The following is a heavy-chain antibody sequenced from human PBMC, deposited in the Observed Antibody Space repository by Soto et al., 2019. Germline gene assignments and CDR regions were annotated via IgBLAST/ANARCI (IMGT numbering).Heavy chain of an antibody. CDR3: AHGRNYDGSWNEGVFDY. D-gene: IGHD3-16*01. Sequence: QITLKESGPTLVKPTQTLTLTCTFSGFSLTSRPVGVGWVRQPPGKALEWLAFIYWDDDKRYSPSLRSTLTVAKDASKNQVVLTLTNMDPVDTATYYCAHGRNYDGSWNEGVFDYWGQGILVTVSS. V-gene: IGHV2-5*02. CDR1: GFSLTSRPVG. J-gene: IGHJ4*02. CDR2: IYWDDDK.